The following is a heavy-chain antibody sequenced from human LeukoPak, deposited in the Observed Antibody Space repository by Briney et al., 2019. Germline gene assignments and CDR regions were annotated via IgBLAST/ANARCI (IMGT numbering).Heavy chain of an antibody. Sequence: ASVKVSCKASGYTFTGYYMHWARQAPGQGLEWMGWINPNSGGTNYAQKFQGRVTMTRDTSISTAYMEVSRLRSDGTAVYYCAREYYYGSGSYYSAAFDYWGQGTLVTVSS. CDR1: GYTFTGYY. J-gene: IGHJ4*02. CDR2: INPNSGGT. D-gene: IGHD3-10*01. V-gene: IGHV1-2*02. CDR3: AREYYYGSGSYYSAAFDY.